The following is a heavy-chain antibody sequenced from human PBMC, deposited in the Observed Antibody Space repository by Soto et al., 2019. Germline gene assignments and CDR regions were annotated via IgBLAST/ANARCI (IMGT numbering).Heavy chain of an antibody. J-gene: IGHJ3*01. CDR1: GFTFSSSG. CDR3: ANHGGFDF. D-gene: IGHD4-17*01. V-gene: IGHV3-23*01. CDR2: ISVRGDYR. Sequence: EGQLLQSGGGLVQPGESLRVSCAASGFTFSSSGMSWVRQAPGKGLEWVSSISVRGDYRYYADSVKGRFTISRDNSTNTLYLQMNSLTAEDTALYYCANHGGFDFWGQGTMVAVSS.